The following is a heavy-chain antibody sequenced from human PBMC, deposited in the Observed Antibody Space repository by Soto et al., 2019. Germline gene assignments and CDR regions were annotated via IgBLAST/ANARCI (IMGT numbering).Heavy chain of an antibody. D-gene: IGHD3-16*01. CDR3: ARLKGGAFDI. V-gene: IGHV4-30-2*05. Sequence: SETLSLTCAVSGGSISSGGYSWSWIRQPPGKGLEWIGYIYHSGSTYYNPSLKSRVTISVDTSKNQFSLKLSSVTAADTAVYYCARLKGGAFDIWGHGTMVTVSS. CDR1: GGSISSGGYS. CDR2: IYHSGST. J-gene: IGHJ3*02.